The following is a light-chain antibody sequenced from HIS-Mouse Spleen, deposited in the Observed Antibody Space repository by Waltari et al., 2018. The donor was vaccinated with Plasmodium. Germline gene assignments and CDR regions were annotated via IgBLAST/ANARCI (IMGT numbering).Light chain of an antibody. CDR3: QKYNSAPWT. CDR2: AAS. Sequence: DIQMTQSPSSLSASIGERVTITFRASQGIGNYLAWYQQKPGKVPKLLIYAASTLQSGVPSRFSGSGSGTDFTLTISSLQPEDVATYYCQKYNSAPWTFGQGTKVEIK. V-gene: IGKV1-27*01. CDR1: QGIGNY. J-gene: IGKJ1*01.